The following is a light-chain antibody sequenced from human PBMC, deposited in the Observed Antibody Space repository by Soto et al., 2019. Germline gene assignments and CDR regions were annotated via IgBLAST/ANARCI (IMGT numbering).Light chain of an antibody. V-gene: IGLV2-23*02. CDR3: CSYARSSTYV. CDR2: EVS. J-gene: IGLJ1*01. CDR1: SSDVGIYNL. Sequence: QSVLTQPASVSGSPGQSITISCTGTSSDVGIYNLVSWYQQHPGKAPKLMIYEVSKRPSGLSNRFSASKSGNTASLTISGLQAEDEADYYCCSYARSSTYVFGTGTKLTVL.